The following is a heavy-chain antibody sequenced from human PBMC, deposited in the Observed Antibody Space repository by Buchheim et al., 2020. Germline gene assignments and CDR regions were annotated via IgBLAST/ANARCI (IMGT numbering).Heavy chain of an antibody. D-gene: IGHD6-19*01. J-gene: IGHJ6*02. V-gene: IGHV1-8*01. CDR1: GYTFTSYD. CDR2: MNPNSGNT. CDR3: ARGRWYSSGWYGGYYGMDV. Sequence: QVQLVQSGAEVKKPGASVKVSCKASGYTFTSYDINWVRQATGQGLEWMGWMNPNSGNTGYAQKFQGRVTMTRNTSISTAYMEVSSLRSEDTAVYYCARGRWYSSGWYGGYYGMDVWGQGTT.